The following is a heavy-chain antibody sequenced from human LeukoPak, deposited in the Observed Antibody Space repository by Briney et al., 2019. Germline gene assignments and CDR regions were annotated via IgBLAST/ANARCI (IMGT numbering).Heavy chain of an antibody. J-gene: IGHJ3*02. V-gene: IGHV4-34*12. CDR3: AKSNGYGLVNI. D-gene: IGHD3-10*01. CDR2: IFYSGST. CDR1: GGSFSGYY. Sequence: SETLSLTCAVYGGSFSGYYWSWIRQPPGKGLEWIGNIFYSGSTYYSPSLRSRVTISLDTSRNQFSLKLNSVTAADTAVYYCAKSNGYGLVNIWGQGTMVTVSS.